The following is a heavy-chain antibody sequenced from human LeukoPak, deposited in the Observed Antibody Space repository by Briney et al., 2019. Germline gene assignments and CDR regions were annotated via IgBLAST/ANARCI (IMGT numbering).Heavy chain of an antibody. Sequence: ASVKVSCKASGYTFSGYYMHWVRQAPGQGLEWMGWINPNSGGTKYVQKFQGRVTMTRDTSISTAYMELSRLRSDDTAVYYCARLTFWSGYYPDYWGQGTLVTVSS. D-gene: IGHD3-3*01. J-gene: IGHJ4*02. V-gene: IGHV1-2*02. CDR1: GYTFSGYY. CDR3: ARLTFWSGYYPDY. CDR2: INPNSGGT.